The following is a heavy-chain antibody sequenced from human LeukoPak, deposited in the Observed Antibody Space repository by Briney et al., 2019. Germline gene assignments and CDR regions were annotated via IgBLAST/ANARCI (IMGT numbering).Heavy chain of an antibody. J-gene: IGHJ4*02. V-gene: IGHV3-30*02. D-gene: IGHD5-18*01. CDR3: ARADWDTAMIDY. Sequence: GGSLRLSCAASGFTFSSYGMHWVRQAPGKGLEWVAFIRYDGSNKYYADSVKGRFTISRDNSKNTLYLQMNSLRAEDTAVYYCARADWDTAMIDYWGQGTLVTVSS. CDR1: GFTFSSYG. CDR2: IRYDGSNK.